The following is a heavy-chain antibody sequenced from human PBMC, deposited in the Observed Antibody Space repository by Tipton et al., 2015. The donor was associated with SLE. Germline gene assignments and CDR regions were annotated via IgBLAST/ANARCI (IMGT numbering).Heavy chain of an antibody. Sequence: QLVQSGAEVKKPGESLKISCKGSGYSFTSYWIGWARQMPGKGLEWMGIIYPGDSDTSYSPSFQGQVTISVDKSISTAYLQWSSLKASDTAMYYCARLPGYCTGGVCYTGIGWFDPWGQGTLVTVSS. CDR1: GYSFTSYW. V-gene: IGHV5-51*03. J-gene: IGHJ5*02. CDR3: ARLPGYCTGGVCYTGIGWFDP. D-gene: IGHD2-8*02. CDR2: IYPGDSDT.